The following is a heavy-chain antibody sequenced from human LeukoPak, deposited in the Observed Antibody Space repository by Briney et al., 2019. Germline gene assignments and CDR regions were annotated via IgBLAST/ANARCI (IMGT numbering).Heavy chain of an antibody. Sequence: GGSLRLSCAASGFTFSSYGMHWVRQAPGKGLEWVAFIRYDGSNEYLDSVKGRFTISRDNSKNTLYLQMNSLKPEDTAVYYCANLARPLDYWGQGALVTVSS. CDR2: IRYDGSNE. CDR3: ANLARPLDY. V-gene: IGHV3-30*02. CDR1: GFTFSSYG. J-gene: IGHJ4*02. D-gene: IGHD6-6*01.